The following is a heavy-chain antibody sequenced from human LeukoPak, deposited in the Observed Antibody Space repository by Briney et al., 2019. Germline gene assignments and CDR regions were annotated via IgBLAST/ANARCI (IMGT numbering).Heavy chain of an antibody. D-gene: IGHD3-10*01. CDR2: ISAYNGNT. CDR3: ARVEVHSAYYGSGSYDYYYMDV. CDR1: GYTFTSYG. J-gene: IGHJ6*03. V-gene: IGHV1-18*01. Sequence: ASVKVSCKASGYTFTSYGISWVRQAPGQGLEWMGWISAYNGNTNYAQKLQGRVTMTTDTSTSTAYMELRSLRSDDTAVYYCARVEVHSAYYGSGSYDYYYMDVWGKGTTVTVSS.